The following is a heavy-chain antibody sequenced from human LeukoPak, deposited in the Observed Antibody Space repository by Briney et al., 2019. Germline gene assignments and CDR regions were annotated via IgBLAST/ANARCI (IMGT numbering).Heavy chain of an antibody. V-gene: IGHV3-30*02. CDR3: AKELLSSGDAFDI. CDR1: GFSFSSYG. CDR2: IWYDASNK. Sequence: GGSLRLSCAASGFSFSSYGMHWVRQAPGKGLEWVAVIWYDASNKYYADSVKGRFTISRDSSKNTLYLQMNSLRAEDTAVYYCAKELLSSGDAFDIWGQGTMVTVSS. J-gene: IGHJ3*02. D-gene: IGHD6-25*01.